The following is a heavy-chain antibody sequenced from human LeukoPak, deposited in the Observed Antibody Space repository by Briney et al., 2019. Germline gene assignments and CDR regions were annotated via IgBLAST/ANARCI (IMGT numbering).Heavy chain of an antibody. CDR3: AKTRGPYGDYAYFDY. J-gene: IGHJ4*02. V-gene: IGHV3-30*18. CDR1: GFTFSSYG. D-gene: IGHD4-17*01. CDR2: ISYDGSNK. Sequence: PGRSLRLSCAASGFTFSSYGMHWVRQAPGKGLEWVAVISYDGSNKYYADSVKGRFTISRDNSKNTLYLQMNSLRAEGTAVYYCAKTRGPYGDYAYFDYWGQGTLVTVSS.